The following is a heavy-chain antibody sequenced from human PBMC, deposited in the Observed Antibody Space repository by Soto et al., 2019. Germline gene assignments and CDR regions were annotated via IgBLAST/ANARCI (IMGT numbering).Heavy chain of an antibody. CDR2: FRTGGDDGTT. J-gene: IGHJ4*02. V-gene: IGHV3-23*01. CDR3: AKKVNSGPGSQYFDY. CDR1: GFTFSTYS. D-gene: IGHD3-10*01. Sequence: EVQLLESGGGLVQPGGSLRRSCAASGFTFSTYSMSWVRQAPGKGLEWVSGFRTGGDDGTTYYADSVKGRFTISRDNSKNTMFLQMNSLRVEDTAIYYCAKKVNSGPGSQYFDYWGQGTLVTVSS.